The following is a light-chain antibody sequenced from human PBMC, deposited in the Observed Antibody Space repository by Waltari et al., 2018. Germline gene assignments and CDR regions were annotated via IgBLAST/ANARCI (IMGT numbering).Light chain of an antibody. J-gene: IGKJ1*01. V-gene: IGKV3-20*01. CDR2: DTA. CDR3: QKYGTLPSM. Sequence: LAWYQQKPVQASKFLIYDTALRAAVIPDRFSGSGFGTAFSLTISRLEEGDFAVYYCQKYGTLPSMFGQGAQVDI.